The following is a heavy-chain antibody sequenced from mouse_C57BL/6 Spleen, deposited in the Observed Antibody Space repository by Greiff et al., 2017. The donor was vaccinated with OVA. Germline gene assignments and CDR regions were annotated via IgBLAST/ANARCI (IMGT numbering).Heavy chain of an antibody. Sequence: EVKLVESGGGLVQPKGSLKLSCAASGFTFNTYAMHWVRQAPGKGLEWVARIRRKSSNYATYYADSGKDRFTISRDASPSLLYLQMNNLKTEDTALYYCVGDIPPCEYDPYWYIDVWGTGTTVTVSS. D-gene: IGHD2-4*01. CDR3: VGDIPPCEYDPYWYIDV. CDR1: GFTFNTYA. J-gene: IGHJ1*03. V-gene: IGHV10-3*01. CDR2: IRRKSSNYAT.